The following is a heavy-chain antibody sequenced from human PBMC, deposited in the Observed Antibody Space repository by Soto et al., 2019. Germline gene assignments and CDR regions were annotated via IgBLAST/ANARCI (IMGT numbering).Heavy chain of an antibody. CDR3: ASSSGWYLSEPFLFMDV. D-gene: IGHD6-19*01. CDR1: GYTFTSYG. Sequence: ASVKVSCKASGYTFTSYGISWVRQAPGQGLEWMGWISAYNGNTNYAQKLQGRVTMTTDTSTSTAYMELRSLRSDDTAVYYCASSSGWYLSEPFLFMDVWGQGTTVTVSS. V-gene: IGHV1-18*01. CDR2: ISAYNGNT. J-gene: IGHJ6*02.